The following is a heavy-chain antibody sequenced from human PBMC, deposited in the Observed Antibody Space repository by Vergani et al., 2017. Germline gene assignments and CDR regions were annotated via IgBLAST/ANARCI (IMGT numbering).Heavy chain of an antibody. CDR1: GGSISSYY. CDR2: IYYSGST. V-gene: IGHV4-59*01. CDR3: ARNPYCGGDCYSDAFDI. J-gene: IGHJ3*02. Sequence: QVQLQESGPGLVKPSETLSLTCPVSGGSISSYYWSWIRQPPGKGLEWIGYIYYSGSTNYNPSLKSRVTISVDTSKNQFSLKLSSVTAADTAVYYCARNPYCGGDCYSDAFDIWGQGTMVTVSS. D-gene: IGHD2-21*02.